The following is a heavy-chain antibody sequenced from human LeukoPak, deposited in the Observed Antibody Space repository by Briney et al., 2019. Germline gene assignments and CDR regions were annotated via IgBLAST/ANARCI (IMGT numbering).Heavy chain of an antibody. Sequence: GGSLRLSCAASGFTVSSNYMNWVRQAPGKGLEWVSSISSSSSYIYYADSVKGRFTISRDNAKNSLYLQMDSLNTEDTAVYYCATFGPGYCSSATCSTLDYWGQGTLLTVSS. D-gene: IGHD2-2*02. CDR1: GFTVSSNY. J-gene: IGHJ4*02. V-gene: IGHV3-21*03. CDR3: ATFGPGYCSSATCSTLDY. CDR2: ISSSSSYI.